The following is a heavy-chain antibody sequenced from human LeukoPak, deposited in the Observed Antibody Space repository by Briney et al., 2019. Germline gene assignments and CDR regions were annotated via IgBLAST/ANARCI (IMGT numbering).Heavy chain of an antibody. J-gene: IGHJ4*02. Sequence: PSETLSLTCSVSGASIRSSSYYWGWVRQPPGKGLEWIGTIYFTGNTYYNPSLKTRATISLDTSRHEFSLEMNSVTAADTSIYYCTSGYFVHTFDFWGQGTLVTVSP. V-gene: IGHV4-39*01. CDR1: GASIRSSSYY. D-gene: IGHD2-2*03. CDR2: IYFTGNT. CDR3: TSGYFVHTFDF.